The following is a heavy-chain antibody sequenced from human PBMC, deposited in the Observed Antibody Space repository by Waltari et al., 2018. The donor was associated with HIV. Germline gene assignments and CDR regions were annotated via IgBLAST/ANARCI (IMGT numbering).Heavy chain of an antibody. D-gene: IGHD6-19*01. CDR2: INHRGTH. Sequence: QVQLQQWGAGLLKPSETLSLTCAVYDGSFSDYYWVWIRQSPEKGLEWIGEINHRGTHDYNPSLKSRVTISSDMSKRQFSLKLKSVSVADTALYFCGGSRDSREQRLVAGFDFWGRGTLVTVSS. CDR3: GGSRDSREQRLVAGFDF. J-gene: IGHJ4*02. V-gene: IGHV4-34*01. CDR1: DGSFSDYY.